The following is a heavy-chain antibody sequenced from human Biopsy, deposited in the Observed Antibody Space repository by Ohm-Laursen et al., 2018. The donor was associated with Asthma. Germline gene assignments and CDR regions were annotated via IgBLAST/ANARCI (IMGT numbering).Heavy chain of an antibody. J-gene: IGHJ1*01. CDR3: ARTFPFWSPYHAEHYQL. D-gene: IGHD3-3*01. V-gene: IGHV3-7*01. CDR1: GFTFGDYC. CDR2: IKHDGSEK. Sequence: SLRLSCAASGFTFGDYCMSWVRQVPGQGLEWVANIKHDGSEKNNVDSLKGRFTISRDNAKNLLFLQMNNLRAEDTAVYYCARTFPFWSPYHAEHYQLWGQGTLVTVSS.